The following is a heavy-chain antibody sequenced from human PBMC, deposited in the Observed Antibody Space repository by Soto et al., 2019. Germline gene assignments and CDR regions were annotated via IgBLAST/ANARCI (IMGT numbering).Heavy chain of an antibody. CDR3: ARASGPFDY. CDR1: VYTFTGYA. V-gene: IGHV1-3*01. J-gene: IGHJ4*02. CDR2: INAGNGNT. Sequence: ASVKVSCKASVYTFTGYAMHWVRQAPGQRLEWMGWINAGNGNTKYSQKFQGRFTISRDNSENTLYLQMNSLRAEDTALYCCARASGPFDYWGQGTLVTVSS.